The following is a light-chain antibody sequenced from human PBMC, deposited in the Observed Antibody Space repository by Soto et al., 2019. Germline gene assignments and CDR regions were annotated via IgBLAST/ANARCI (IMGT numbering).Light chain of an antibody. CDR1: QSISSY. CDR2: AAS. V-gene: IGKV1-39*01. J-gene: IGKJ1*01. Sequence: DIQMTQSPSSLSASAGDRVTITCRASQSISSYLNWYQQKPGKAPKLLIYAASSLQSGVTSRCSGSGSGTDCTLTISSLQPEDFATYYCQQSYSTPPTFGQGTKVDIK. CDR3: QQSYSTPPT.